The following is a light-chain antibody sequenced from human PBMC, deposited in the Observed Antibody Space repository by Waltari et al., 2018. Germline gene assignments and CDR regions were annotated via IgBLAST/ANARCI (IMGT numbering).Light chain of an antibody. Sequence: EIVVTQSPATLSVSPGESVTLSCRASQNFGTSLAWYQQKPGQTPRLLIFGAYSSASGVPASFSGSGSGTDFTLAISSLQSEDFAVYYCQQYEDWPRHSFGGGTKVQIE. CDR1: QNFGTS. CDR2: GAY. V-gene: IGKV3-15*01. J-gene: IGKJ4*01. CDR3: QQYEDWPRHS.